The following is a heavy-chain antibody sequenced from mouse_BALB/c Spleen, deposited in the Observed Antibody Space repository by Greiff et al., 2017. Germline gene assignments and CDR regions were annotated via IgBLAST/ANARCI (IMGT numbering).Heavy chain of an antibody. Sequence: EVKLVESGAELVRPGALVKLSCKASGFNFNDYYMHWVKQRPEQGLEWIGWIDPENGNTIYDSKFQGKASITADTSSNTAYLQLSSLTSEDTAVYYRARWERSYYFDDWGQGTTLTVSS. J-gene: IGHJ2*01. CDR1: GFNFNDYY. CDR2: IDPENGNT. D-gene: IGHD4-1*01. CDR3: ARWERSYYFDD. V-gene: IGHV14-1*02.